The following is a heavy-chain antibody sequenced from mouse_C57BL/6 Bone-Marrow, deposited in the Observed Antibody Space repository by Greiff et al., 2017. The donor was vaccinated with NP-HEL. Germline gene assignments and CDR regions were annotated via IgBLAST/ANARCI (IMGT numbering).Heavy chain of an antibody. CDR3: ARITTVYAMDY. D-gene: IGHD1-1*01. CDR1: GYTFTSYW. J-gene: IGHJ4*01. CDR2: IDPSDSET. Sequence: VQLQQPGAELVRPGSSVKLSCKASGYTFTSYWMHWVKQRPIQGLEWIGNIDPSDSETHYNQKFKDKATLTVDKSSSTAYMQLSSLTSEDSAVYYCARITTVYAMDYWGQGTSVTVSS. V-gene: IGHV1-52*01.